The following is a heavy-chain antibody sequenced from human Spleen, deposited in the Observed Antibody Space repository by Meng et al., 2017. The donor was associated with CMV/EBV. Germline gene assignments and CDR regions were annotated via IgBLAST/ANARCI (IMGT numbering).Heavy chain of an antibody. CDR2: ISAYNGNT. CDR1: GYTFISYG. CDR3: ARVHSRDLYGWFDP. D-gene: IGHD2-2*02. V-gene: IGHV1-18*01. Sequence: ASVKVSCKASGYTFISYGFSWVRQAPGQGLEWMGWISAYNGNTNYAQKLQGRVTMTTDTSTSTAYMELRSLRSDDTAVYYCARVHSRDLYGWFDPWGQGTLVTVSS. J-gene: IGHJ5*02.